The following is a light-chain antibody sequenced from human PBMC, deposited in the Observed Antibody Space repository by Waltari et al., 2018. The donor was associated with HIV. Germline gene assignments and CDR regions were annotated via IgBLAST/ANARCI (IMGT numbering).Light chain of an antibody. CDR3: QQRDT. Sequence: EIVLTQSPATLSLYPGERATLSCRASQSVSSYLAWYQQKPGQAPRLLIYDASNRATGIPARFSGSGSGTDFTLTISSLEPEDFAVYYCQQRDTFGGGTKVEIK. J-gene: IGKJ4*01. V-gene: IGKV3-11*01. CDR2: DAS. CDR1: QSVSSY.